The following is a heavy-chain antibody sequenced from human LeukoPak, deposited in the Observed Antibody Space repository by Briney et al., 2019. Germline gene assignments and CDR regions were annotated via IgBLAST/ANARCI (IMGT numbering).Heavy chain of an antibody. Sequence: GGSLRLSCAASGFTFSSYSMNWVRQAPGNGLEWVSSISSSSSYIYYADSVKGRFTISRDNAKNSLYLQMNSLRAEDTAVYYCARESRRSGWQNFDYWGQGTLVTVSS. CDR1: GFTFSSYS. V-gene: IGHV3-21*01. CDR2: ISSSSSYI. J-gene: IGHJ4*02. D-gene: IGHD6-19*01. CDR3: ARESRRSGWQNFDY.